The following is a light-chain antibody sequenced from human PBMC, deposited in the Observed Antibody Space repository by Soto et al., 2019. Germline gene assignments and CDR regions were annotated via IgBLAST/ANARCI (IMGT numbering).Light chain of an antibody. V-gene: IGKV3-20*01. Sequence: EIVLTQSPGTLSLSPGDRATLSCRASQSVSTFYLTWYQQTLGQAPRLLIYGASSGATGIPDRVSGNASGTDFPLPISRLEPEDFAVYLCHQYGSTPFSFGPGTKVDIK. CDR3: HQYGSTPFS. J-gene: IGKJ3*01. CDR1: QSVSTFY. CDR2: GAS.